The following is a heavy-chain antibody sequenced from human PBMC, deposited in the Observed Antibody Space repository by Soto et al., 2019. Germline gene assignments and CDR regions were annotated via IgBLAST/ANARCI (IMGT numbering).Heavy chain of an antibody. CDR1: GYSISSSNW. CDR2: IYYSGST. D-gene: IGHD3-10*01. CDR3: ARTTYGSGSSFDY. V-gene: IGHV4-28*01. J-gene: IGHJ4*02. Sequence: SETLSLTCAVSGYSISSSNWWGWIRQPPGQGLEWIGYIYYSGSTYYNPSLKSRVTMSLDTSKNQFSLKLSSVTAVDTAVYYCARTTYGSGSSFDYWGPGTLVTVSS.